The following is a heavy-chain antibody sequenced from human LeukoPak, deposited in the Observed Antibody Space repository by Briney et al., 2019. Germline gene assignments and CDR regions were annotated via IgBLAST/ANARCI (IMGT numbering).Heavy chain of an antibody. J-gene: IGHJ4*02. Sequence: GASVKVSCKASGYTFTSYGISWVRQAPGKGLEWRGGFDPEDGETIYAQKFQGRVTMTEDTSTDTAYMELSSLRSEDTAVYYCAIQLGWELRGYFDYWGQGTLVTVSS. V-gene: IGHV1-24*01. CDR1: GYTFTSYG. CDR3: AIQLGWELRGYFDY. CDR2: FDPEDGET. D-gene: IGHD1-26*01.